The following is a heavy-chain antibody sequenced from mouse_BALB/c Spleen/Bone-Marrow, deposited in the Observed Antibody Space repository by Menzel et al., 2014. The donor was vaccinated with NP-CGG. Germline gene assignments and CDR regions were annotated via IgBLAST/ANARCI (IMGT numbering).Heavy chain of an antibody. Sequence: VKLVESGPGLVQPSQSLSITCTVSGFSLTSYGVHWVRQSPGKGLEWLGVIWRGGSTDYNAAFMSRLSITEDNSKSQVFFKMNSLQADDTAIYYCAKTSNWDAFAYWGQGTLVTVSA. D-gene: IGHD4-1*01. CDR3: AKTSNWDAFAY. J-gene: IGHJ3*01. V-gene: IGHV2-5*01. CDR2: IWRGGST. CDR1: GFSLTSYG.